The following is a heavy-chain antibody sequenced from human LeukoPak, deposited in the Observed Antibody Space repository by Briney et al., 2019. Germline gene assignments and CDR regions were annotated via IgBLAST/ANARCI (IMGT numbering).Heavy chain of an antibody. CDR3: AKDGGSGSYPLCHY. CDR1: GFTFSRHS. D-gene: IGHD3-10*01. Sequence: GGSLRLSCAASGFTFSRHSMNWVRQAPGKGLEWVSSISSSSIYIYYADSLKGRFTISRDNAKNSLYLQMNSLRAEDTAVYYCAKDGGSGSYPLCHYWGQGTLVTVSS. V-gene: IGHV3-21*01. J-gene: IGHJ4*02. CDR2: ISSSSIYI.